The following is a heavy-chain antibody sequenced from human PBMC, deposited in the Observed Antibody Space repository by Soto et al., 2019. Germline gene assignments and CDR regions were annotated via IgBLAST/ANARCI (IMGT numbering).Heavy chain of an antibody. CDR1: GGSISSGDYY. CDR3: AIYDSSGSRGLQH. CDR2: IYYSGST. Sequence: PSETLSLTCTVSGGSISSGDYYWSWIRQPPGKGLEWIGYIYYSGSTYYNPSLKSRVTISVDTSKNQFSLKLSSVTAADTAVYYCAIYDSSGSRGLQHWGQGTLVTVSS. D-gene: IGHD3-22*01. V-gene: IGHV4-30-4*01. J-gene: IGHJ1*01.